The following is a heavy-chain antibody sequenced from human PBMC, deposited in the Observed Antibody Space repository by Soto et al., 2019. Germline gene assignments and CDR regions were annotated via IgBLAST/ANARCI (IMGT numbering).Heavy chain of an antibody. CDR2: ILPVSAPP. CDR1: GGTLNNYA. CDR3: ATDSNYDVSNSF. Sequence: ASVKVSCKASGGTLNNYAINWVRQAPGQGLEWMGGILPVSAPPDYAQKFQGRVSITADHSTSTVYMELSRLKSDDTAVYFCATDSNYDVSNSFWGQGTLVTVSS. J-gene: IGHJ4*02. D-gene: IGHD3-3*01. V-gene: IGHV1-69*13.